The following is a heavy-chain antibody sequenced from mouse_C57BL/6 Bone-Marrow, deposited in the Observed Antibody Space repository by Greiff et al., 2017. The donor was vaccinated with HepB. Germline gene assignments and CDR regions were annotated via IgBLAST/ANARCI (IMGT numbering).Heavy chain of an antibody. Sequence: GGGLVQPKGSLKLSCAASGFSFNTYAMNWVRQAPGKGLEWVARIRSKSNNYATYYADSVKDRFTISRDDSESMLYLQMNNLKTEDTAMYYCVREGALDGPPDYWGQGTTLTVSS. CDR1: GFSFNTYA. CDR2: IRSKSNNYAT. CDR3: VREGALDGPPDY. V-gene: IGHV10-1*01. J-gene: IGHJ2*01. D-gene: IGHD2-3*01.